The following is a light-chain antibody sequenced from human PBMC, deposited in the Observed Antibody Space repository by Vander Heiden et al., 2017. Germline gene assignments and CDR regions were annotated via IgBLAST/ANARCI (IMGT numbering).Light chain of an antibody. Sequence: QPALTQPASVSRSPGQSLTISCTGTSSDVGSYNLVSWYQQHPGKAPKRMIYEGSKRPSGVSNRCSGSKSGNTASLTISGLQAEDEADYYCCSYAGSSNWVFGGGTKLTVL. CDR1: SSDVGSYNL. CDR2: EGS. CDR3: CSYAGSSNWV. V-gene: IGLV2-23*01. J-gene: IGLJ3*02.